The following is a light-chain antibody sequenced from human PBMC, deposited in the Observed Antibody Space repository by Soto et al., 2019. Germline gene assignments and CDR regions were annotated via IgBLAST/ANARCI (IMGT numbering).Light chain of an antibody. CDR2: EAS. CDR1: QSVGRK. J-gene: IGKJ1*01. V-gene: IGKV1-5*03. CDR3: HQYDNFFWT. Sequence: DIQMTQSPSTLSASVGDRVTITCRASQSVGRKLAWYQQKPGKAPKLLIYEASNLESEAPLRFRGSGSETDCTLTISSLQPDDFAAYYCHQYDNFFWTSGQGTRVDIK.